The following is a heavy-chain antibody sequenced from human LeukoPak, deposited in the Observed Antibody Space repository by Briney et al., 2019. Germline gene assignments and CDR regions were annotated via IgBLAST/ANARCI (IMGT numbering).Heavy chain of an antibody. CDR2: IYYSGST. Sequence: PSETLSLTCTVSGGSISSYHWSWIRQPPGKGLEWIGYIYYSGSTNYNPSLKSRVTISVDTSKNQFSLKLSSVTAADTAVYYCARGYYDSSGYYGYYFDYWGQGTLVTVSS. V-gene: IGHV4-59*01. CDR3: ARGYYDSSGYYGYYFDY. D-gene: IGHD3-22*01. J-gene: IGHJ4*02. CDR1: GGSISSYH.